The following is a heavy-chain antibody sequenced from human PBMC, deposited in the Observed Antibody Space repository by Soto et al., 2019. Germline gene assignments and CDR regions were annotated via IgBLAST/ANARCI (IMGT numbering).Heavy chain of an antibody. CDR2: IYYSGST. J-gene: IGHJ5*02. D-gene: IGHD3-3*01. CDR3: ARQGTIFGVVIIPGWFDP. V-gene: IGHV4-39*01. Sequence: SETLSITCTASGGSISSSSYYWGWIRQPPGKGLEWIGSIYYSGSTYYNPSLKSRVTISVDTSKNQFSLKLSSVTAADTAVYYCARQGTIFGVVIIPGWFDPWGQGTLVTVSS. CDR1: GGSISSSSYY.